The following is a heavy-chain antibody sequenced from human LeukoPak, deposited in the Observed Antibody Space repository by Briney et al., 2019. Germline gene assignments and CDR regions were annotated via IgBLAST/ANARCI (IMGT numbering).Heavy chain of an antibody. D-gene: IGHD2-2*01. Sequence: SETLSLTCTVSGGSISSYYWSWIRQPPGKGLEWIGYIYYSGSTNYNPSLKSRVTISVDTSKNQFSLKLSSVTAADTAVYYCARHLGYCSSTSCRSYYYYGMDVWGQGTTVTVSS. CDR3: ARHLGYCSSTSCRSYYYYGMDV. V-gene: IGHV4-59*08. CDR2: IYYSGST. J-gene: IGHJ6*02. CDR1: GGSISSYY.